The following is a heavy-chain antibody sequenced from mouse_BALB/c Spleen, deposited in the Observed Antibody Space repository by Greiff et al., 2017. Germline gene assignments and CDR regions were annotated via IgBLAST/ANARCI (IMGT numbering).Heavy chain of an antibody. V-gene: IGHV3-2*02. CDR3: ARMGIGTTGYAMDY. CDR2: ISYSGST. D-gene: IGHD2-14*01. J-gene: IGHJ4*01. CDR1: GYSITSDYA. Sequence: VQLKESGPGLVKPSQSLSLTCTVTGYSITSDYAWNWIRQFPGNKLEWMGYISYSGSTSYNPSLKSRISITRDTSKNQFFLQLNSVTTEDTATYYCARMGIGTTGYAMDYWGQGTSVTVSS.